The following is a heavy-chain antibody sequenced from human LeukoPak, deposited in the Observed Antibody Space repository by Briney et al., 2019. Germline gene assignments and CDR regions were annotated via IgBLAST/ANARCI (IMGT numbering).Heavy chain of an antibody. CDR3: VRTSSGWTGLFDY. D-gene: IGHD6-19*01. J-gene: IGHJ4*02. CDR1: GFTFSIYA. Sequence: GGSLRLSCEASGFTFSIYAMSWVRQAPGKGLEWVSYISSSGSTIYYADSVKGRFTISRDNAKNSLYLQMNSLRAEDTAVYYCVRTSSGWTGLFDYWGQGTLVTVSS. CDR2: ISSSGSTI. V-gene: IGHV3-48*03.